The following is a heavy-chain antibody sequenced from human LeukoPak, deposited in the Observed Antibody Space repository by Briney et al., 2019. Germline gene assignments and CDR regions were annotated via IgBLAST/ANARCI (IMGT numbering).Heavy chain of an antibody. Sequence: PGESLKISCKGSGYSFTSYWIGWVRQMPGKGLEWMGIIYPGDSDTRYSPSFQGQVTISADKSIRTAYLQWSSLKASDTAMYYCALRRQYDILTGYYTWFDYWGQGTLVTVSS. CDR3: ALRRQYDILTGYYTWFDY. CDR2: IYPGDSDT. V-gene: IGHV5-51*01. J-gene: IGHJ4*02. CDR1: GYSFTSYW. D-gene: IGHD3-9*01.